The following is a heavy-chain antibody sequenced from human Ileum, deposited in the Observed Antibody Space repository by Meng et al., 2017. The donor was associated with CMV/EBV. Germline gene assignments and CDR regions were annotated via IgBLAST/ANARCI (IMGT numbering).Heavy chain of an antibody. CDR1: GFTVGGTY. CDR2: IYSGGTT. CDR3: ARDPSVITGADAFDI. V-gene: IGHV3-66*02. D-gene: IGHD1-14*01. J-gene: IGHJ3*02. Sequence: GGSLRPPCEPSGFTVGGTYLSWVRQAPGKGLECVSLIYSGGTTYYADSVKGRFTISRDNSKNTLYLQMNSLRAEDTALYYCARDPSVITGADAFDIWDQGTMVTVSS.